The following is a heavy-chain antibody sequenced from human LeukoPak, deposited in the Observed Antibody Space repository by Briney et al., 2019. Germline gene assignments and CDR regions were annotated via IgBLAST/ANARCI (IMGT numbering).Heavy chain of an antibody. J-gene: IGHJ4*02. V-gene: IGHV3-53*01. Sequence: GGSLRLSCAASGFPVSIQYMNWVRHAPGKGLEWVSVITSGGNTYYADSVKGRFTTSRDNSKNTLYVQMNSLRAEDTAIYYCARGRGYRDYDRPLDYWGQGTLVTVSS. CDR2: ITSGGNT. CDR3: ARGRGYRDYDRPLDY. CDR1: GFPVSIQY. D-gene: IGHD5-12*01.